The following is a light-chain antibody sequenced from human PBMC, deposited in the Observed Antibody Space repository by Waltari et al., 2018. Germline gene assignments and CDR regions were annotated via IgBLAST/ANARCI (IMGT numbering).Light chain of an antibody. J-gene: IGKJ1*01. CDR1: QSAKTS. Sequence: EVVMTQSPATLSVSPGERVSLSCRAHQSAKTSLAWYQQTPGQAPRLLTYRASTRAAGVPDRFSGSGSGTEFTLTISSLQSEDSAIYYCQQYNIWPWTFGPGTNVDIK. V-gene: IGKV3D-15*01. CDR3: QQYNIWPWT. CDR2: RAS.